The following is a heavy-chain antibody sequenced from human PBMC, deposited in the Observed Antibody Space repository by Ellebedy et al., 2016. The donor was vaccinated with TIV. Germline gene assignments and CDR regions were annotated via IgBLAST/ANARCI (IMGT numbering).Heavy chain of an antibody. V-gene: IGHV3-21*01. CDR1: GFTFSSYS. CDR2: ISSSSSYI. D-gene: IGHD1-1*01. J-gene: IGHJ5*02. Sequence: GESLKISXAASGFTFSSYSMNWVRQAPGKGLEWVSSISSSSSYIYYADSVKGRFTISRDNAKNSLYLQMNSLRAEDTAVYYCARGRWNWNDALGWFDPWGQGTLVTVSS. CDR3: ARGRWNWNDALGWFDP.